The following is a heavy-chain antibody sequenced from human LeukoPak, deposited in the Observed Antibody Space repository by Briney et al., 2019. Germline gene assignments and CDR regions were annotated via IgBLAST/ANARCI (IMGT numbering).Heavy chain of an antibody. CDR2: ISYSSGSI. J-gene: IGHJ3*01. D-gene: IGHD1-26*01. CDR1: GFTFDEYA. V-gene: IGHV3-9*01. Sequence: PGGSLRLSCAASGFTFDEYAMHWVRQAPGKGLEWVSGISYSSGSIGYVDSVKGRFTISRDNAKNSLYLRMNSLRVEDTALYYCAKDRGGSSELGDAFDVWGQGTMVRVSS. CDR3: AKDRGGSSELGDAFDV.